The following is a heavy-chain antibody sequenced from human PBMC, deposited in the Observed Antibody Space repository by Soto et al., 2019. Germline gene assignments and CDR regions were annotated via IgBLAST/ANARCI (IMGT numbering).Heavy chain of an antibody. CDR3: TRDHYGRGFSSGAFDS. D-gene: IGHD5-18*01. V-gene: IGHV3-49*03. CDR2: IKSKAFGGTP. CDR1: GFTFGDYA. Sequence: GGPLRLCCSPSGFTFGDYAMNWFRQAPGKGLEWVGFIKSKAFGGTPEYAASVKGRFTISRDDSMSIAYLQMSSLKTDDTAVYYCTRDHYGRGFSSGAFDSRGQGTSVTVSS. J-gene: IGHJ4*02.